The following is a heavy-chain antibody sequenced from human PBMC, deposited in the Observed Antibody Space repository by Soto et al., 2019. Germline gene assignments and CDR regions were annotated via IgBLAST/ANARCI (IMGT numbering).Heavy chain of an antibody. D-gene: IGHD3-16*01. CDR2: IYYSGST. V-gene: IGHV4-30-4*01. Sequence: SETLSLTCTVSGGSISSGDYYWSWIRQPPGKGLEWIGYIYYSGSTFYNPSLKNRVTISLDTSKIQFSLKLSSVTAADTAVYYCVREGGANWFDPWGQGTLVTVSS. CDR3: VREGGANWFDP. CDR1: GGSISSGDYY. J-gene: IGHJ5*02.